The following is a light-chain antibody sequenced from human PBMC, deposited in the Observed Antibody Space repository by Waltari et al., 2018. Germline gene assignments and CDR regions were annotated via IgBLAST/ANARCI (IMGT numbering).Light chain of an antibody. J-gene: IGKJ1*01. Sequence: EIVLTQSPGTLSLSAGARATVSCRASEGVSRALAWYQQKPGQAPRLLIYGASTRATGIPDRFSGSGSGTDFSLTISRLEPEDFAVYYCQHYLRLPVTFGQGTTVEI. V-gene: IGKV3-20*01. CDR1: EGVSRA. CDR2: GAS. CDR3: QHYLRLPVT.